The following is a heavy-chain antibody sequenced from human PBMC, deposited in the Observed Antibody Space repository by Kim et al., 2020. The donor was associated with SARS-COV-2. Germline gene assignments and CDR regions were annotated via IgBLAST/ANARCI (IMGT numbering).Heavy chain of an antibody. CDR2: ISGSGVRT. J-gene: IGHJ2*01. Sequence: GGSLRLSCAASGLTFSNYAMSWVRQAPGRGLEWVSVISGSGVRTYYADSVKGRFTISRDNSKNTLSLQMNSLTAEDTAMHYCAKDPGGNLPPWYFDLWGRGTLVTVSS. CDR1: GLTFSNYA. V-gene: IGHV3-23*01. CDR3: AKDPGGNLPPWYFDL. D-gene: IGHD3-16*01.